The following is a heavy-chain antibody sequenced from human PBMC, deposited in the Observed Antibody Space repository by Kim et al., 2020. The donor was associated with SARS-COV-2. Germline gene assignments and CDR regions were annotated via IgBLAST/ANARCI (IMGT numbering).Heavy chain of an antibody. Sequence: SETLSLTCSVSGGSINSGGYYWSWIRQHPGKGLEWIGYIYSSRITNYNPSLKSRVTISLDMSKNQFSLNLTSVTAADTAVYYCARCDYALLSGHYQYYFDFWGLGTPVIVSS. CDR3: ARCDYALLSGHYQYYFDF. CDR2: IYSSRIT. D-gene: IGHD3-3*01. CDR1: GGSINSGGYY. J-gene: IGHJ4*02. V-gene: IGHV4-31*03.